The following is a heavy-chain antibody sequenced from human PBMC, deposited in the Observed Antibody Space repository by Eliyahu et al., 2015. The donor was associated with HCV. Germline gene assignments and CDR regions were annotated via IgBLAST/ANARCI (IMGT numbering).Heavy chain of an antibody. Sequence: PGESLKISCKGSGYSFTSYWIAWVRQMPGKGLEWMGSIYGDGSDSRNSPSFQGQVTVSVDKSISTAYLQWSSLKSSDTAMYYCARAYGDYIPIDFWGQGTLVTVSS. CDR2: IYGDGSDS. CDR3: ARAYGDYIPIDF. J-gene: IGHJ4*02. V-gene: IGHV5-51*01. D-gene: IGHD4-17*01. CDR1: GYSFTSYW.